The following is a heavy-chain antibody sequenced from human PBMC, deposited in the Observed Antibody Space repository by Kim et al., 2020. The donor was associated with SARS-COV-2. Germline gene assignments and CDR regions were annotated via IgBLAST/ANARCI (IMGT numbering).Heavy chain of an antibody. J-gene: IGHJ4*02. CDR3: ARNMRVATINAPYDY. CDR1: GGTFSSYA. V-gene: IGHV1-69*13. D-gene: IGHD5-12*01. CDR2: IIPIFGTA. Sequence: SVKVSCKASGGTFSSYAISWVRQAPGQGLEWMGGIIPIFGTANYAQKFQGRVTITADEPTSTAYMELSSLRSEDTAVYYCARNMRVATINAPYDYWGQGTLVTVSS.